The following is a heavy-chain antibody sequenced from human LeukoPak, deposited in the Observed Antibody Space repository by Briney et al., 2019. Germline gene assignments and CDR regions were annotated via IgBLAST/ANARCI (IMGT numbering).Heavy chain of an antibody. V-gene: IGHV4-34*01. J-gene: IGHJ6*04. CDR1: GGSFSGYY. D-gene: IGHD2-2*01. Sequence: PSETLSLTCAVYGGSFSGYYWSWIRQPPGKGLEWIGEINHSGSTNYNPSLKSRVTISVDTSKNQFSLKLSSVTAADTAVYYCARSVVVPAAIPREYYYYGMDVWGKGTTVTASS. CDR2: INHSGST. CDR3: ARSVVVPAAIPREYYYYGMDV.